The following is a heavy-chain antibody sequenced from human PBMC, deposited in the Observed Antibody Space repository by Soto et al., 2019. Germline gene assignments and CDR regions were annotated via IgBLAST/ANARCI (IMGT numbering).Heavy chain of an antibody. V-gene: IGHV3-30*18. J-gene: IGHJ6*02. D-gene: IGHD3-10*01. CDR2: ISYDGSNK. CDR1: GFTFSSYG. Sequence: GGSLRLSCAASGFTFSSYGMHWVRQAPGKGLEWVAVISYDGSNKYYADSVKGRFTISRDNSKNTLYLQMNSLRAEDTAVYYCAKDGPGVGPNFGYYYGMDVWGQGTTVTVSS. CDR3: AKDGPGVGPNFGYYYGMDV.